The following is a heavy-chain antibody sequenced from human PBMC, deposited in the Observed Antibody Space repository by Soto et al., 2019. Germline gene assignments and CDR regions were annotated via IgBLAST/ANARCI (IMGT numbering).Heavy chain of an antibody. CDR2: IRNKANSYTA. D-gene: IGHD1-26*01. Sequence: EVQLVESGGGLVQPGGSLRLSCAASGFTFSDHYMDWVRQAPGKGLEWVGRIRNKANSYTAEYAAYENVRFTITSDDAKNSLYLQMNRLKTEDTAVYDCVGGRYDYRAPYYWGQGTLGTVSS. V-gene: IGHV3-72*01. CDR1: GFTFSDHY. J-gene: IGHJ4*02. CDR3: VGGRYDYRAPYY.